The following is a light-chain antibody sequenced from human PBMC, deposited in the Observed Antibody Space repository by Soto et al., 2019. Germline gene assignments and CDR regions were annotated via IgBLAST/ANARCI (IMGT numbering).Light chain of an antibody. CDR1: QSVGSW. J-gene: IGKJ1*01. Sequence: DIQMTQSPSTLSSSVGDRVTITCRASQSVGSWLSWQQQKPGKAPKLLLYDATTLKSRVPSRFSGSGSGTKFTLTISSLQPDYFANYCCQEYNSYSGTFGQGTKVEVK. CDR2: DAT. V-gene: IGKV1-5*01. CDR3: QEYNSYSGT.